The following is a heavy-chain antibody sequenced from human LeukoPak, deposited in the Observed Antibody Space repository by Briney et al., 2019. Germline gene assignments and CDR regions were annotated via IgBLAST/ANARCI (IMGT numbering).Heavy chain of an antibody. V-gene: IGHV3-74*01. CDR1: GFTFSTYW. J-gene: IGHJ4*02. CDR2: INIDGSST. CDR3: ARDFMYNTLCTGC. D-gene: IGHD1-14*01. Sequence: GGSLRLSCAASGFTFSTYWMHWVRQAPGKGLMWVSRINIDGSSTNYADSVKGRFTISRDDAKNTLYLQMNSLRAEDTAVYYCARDFMYNTLCTGCWGQGTLVTVSS.